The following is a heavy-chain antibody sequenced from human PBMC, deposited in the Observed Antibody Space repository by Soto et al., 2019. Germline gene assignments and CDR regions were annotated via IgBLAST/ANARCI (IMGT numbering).Heavy chain of an antibody. CDR1: GDSINSYY. CDR3: ARELMTYYDFWSGSNPAGMDV. J-gene: IGHJ6*02. CDR2: IYTSGST. Sequence: LSETLSLTCTVSGDSINSYYWSWIRQPAGKGLEWIGRIYTSGSTNYNPSLKSRVTMSVDTSKNQFSLKLNSVTAADTAVYYCARELMTYYDFWSGSNPAGMDVWGQGTTVTVSS. D-gene: IGHD3-3*01. V-gene: IGHV4-4*07.